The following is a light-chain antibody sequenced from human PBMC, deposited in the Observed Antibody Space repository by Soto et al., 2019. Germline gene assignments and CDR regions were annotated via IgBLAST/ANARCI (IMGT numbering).Light chain of an antibody. J-gene: IGKJ2*01. CDR1: QSVSGSY. V-gene: IGKV3-20*01. CDR3: QQYGSSPPYI. Sequence: EIVLTQSPGTLSLSPGERATLSCRASQSVSGSYLAWYQQKPGQAPRLLIYGASSRATGIPDRFSGSGSGTDFPLTISRLEPEDFAVYYCQQYGSSPPYIFGQGTKLEIK. CDR2: GAS.